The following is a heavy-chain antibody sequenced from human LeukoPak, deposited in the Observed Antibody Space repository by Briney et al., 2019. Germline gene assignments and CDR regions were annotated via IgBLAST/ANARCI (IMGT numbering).Heavy chain of an antibody. D-gene: IGHD4-11*01. CDR2: IYYSGST. V-gene: IGHV4-59*08. J-gene: IGHJ3*02. CDR1: GGSISSYY. CDR3: ARRYSNPDAFDI. Sequence: SETLSLTCTVSGGSISSYYWSWIRQPPGKGLEWIGYIYYSGSTNYNPSLKSRVTISVDTSKNQFSLKLSSVTAADTAVYYCARRYSNPDAFDIWGQGTMVTVSS.